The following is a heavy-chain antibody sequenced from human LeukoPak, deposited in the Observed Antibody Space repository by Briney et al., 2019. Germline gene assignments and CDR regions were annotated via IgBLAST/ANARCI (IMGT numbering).Heavy chain of an antibody. J-gene: IGHJ4*02. CDR2: IDNGGNT. V-gene: IGHV3-53*01. CDR3: ARDGSARSLGN. CDR1: GFSVSSNY. Sequence: GGSLRLSCAASGFSVSSNYMSWVRQAPGKGLGWVSVIDNGGNTYYADSVRGRFTISRDNSKNTLYLQMNSLRAEDTAVYYCARDGSARSLGNWGQGTLVSVSS. D-gene: IGHD6-6*01.